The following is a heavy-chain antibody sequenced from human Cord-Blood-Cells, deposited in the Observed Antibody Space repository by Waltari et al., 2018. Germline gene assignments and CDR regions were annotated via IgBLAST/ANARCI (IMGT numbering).Heavy chain of an antibody. Sequence: QVQLVESGGGVVQPGRSLRLPWSASGFTFSSYAMHWVRQAPGKGLEWVAVISYDGSNKYYADSVKGRFTISRDNSKNTLYLQMNSLRAEDTAVYYCARVAGPHWYFDLWGRGTLVTVSS. V-gene: IGHV3-30*04. CDR3: ARVAGPHWYFDL. D-gene: IGHD1-1*01. CDR1: GFTFSSYA. J-gene: IGHJ2*01. CDR2: ISYDGSNK.